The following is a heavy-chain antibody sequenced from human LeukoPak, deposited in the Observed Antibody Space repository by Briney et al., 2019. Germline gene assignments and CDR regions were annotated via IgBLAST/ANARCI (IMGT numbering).Heavy chain of an antibody. CDR2: ISAYNGNT. Sequence: ASVKVSCKASGYTFTSYGISWVRQAPGQGLEWMGWISAYNGNTNYAQKLQGRVTMTTDTSTSTAYMELRSLRSDDTAVYYCAREIFPDYVVDTAMVTSMDVWGQGTTVTVSS. V-gene: IGHV1-18*01. CDR1: GYTFTSYG. D-gene: IGHD5-18*01. J-gene: IGHJ6*02. CDR3: AREIFPDYVVDTAMVTSMDV.